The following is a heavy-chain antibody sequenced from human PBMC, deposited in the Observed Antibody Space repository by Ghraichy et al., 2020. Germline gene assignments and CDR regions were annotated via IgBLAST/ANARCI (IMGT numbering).Heavy chain of an antibody. J-gene: IGHJ4*02. D-gene: IGHD2-21*02. CDR1: GGSFSGYY. CDR3: ARGGCGGDCYPATNFDY. Sequence: SETLSLTCAVYGGSFSGYYWTWIRQPPGKGLEWIGEIHHSGSTNYNPSLKSRVTISVDTSNNQFSLKLSSVTAADTAVYYSARGGCGGDCYPATNFDYWGQGTLGTVSS. CDR2: IHHSGST. V-gene: IGHV4-34*01.